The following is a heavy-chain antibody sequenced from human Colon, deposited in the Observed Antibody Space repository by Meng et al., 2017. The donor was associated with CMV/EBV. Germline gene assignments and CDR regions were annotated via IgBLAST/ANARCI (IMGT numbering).Heavy chain of an antibody. J-gene: IGHJ3*01. CDR3: ARDRGVVHHDAFDV. CDR1: GFTFSSFE. CDR2: ISSSGNTR. D-gene: IGHD2-15*01. V-gene: IGHV3-48*03. Sequence: GESLKISCSASGFTFSSFEMNWVRQAPGKGLQWLSYISSSGNTRDYAESVKGRFTISRGNAQNSLFLQMNGLTAEDTAIYYCARDRGVVHHDAFDVWGQGTMVTVSS.